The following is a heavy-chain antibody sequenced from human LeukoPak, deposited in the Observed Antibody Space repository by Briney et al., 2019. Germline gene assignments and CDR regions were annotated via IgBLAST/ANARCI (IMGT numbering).Heavy chain of an antibody. CDR3: AAVGMYYCDRSVYYSPNDLLDY. V-gene: IGHV1-58*02. Sequence: SVKVSCKASGFTFTSSAMQWVRQARGQRLEWIGWIVVGSGNTNYAQKFQERVTITRDVSTSTAYMELSSLRSEDTAVYYCAAVGMYYCDRSVYYSPNDLLDYRGRGPLVTVS. CDR1: GFTFTSSA. J-gene: IGHJ4*02. CDR2: IVVGSGNT. D-gene: IGHD3-22*01.